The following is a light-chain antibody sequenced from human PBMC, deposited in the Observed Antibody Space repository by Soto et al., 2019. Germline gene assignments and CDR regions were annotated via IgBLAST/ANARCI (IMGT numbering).Light chain of an antibody. Sequence: EIVLTQSPGTLSLSPGERATLSCRASQSVSSSYLAWYQQKPGQAPRLLIYGASSRATGIPDRFSGSGSGTDFHLTISILEPEDFAVYYCQQYGSSPLFTFGPGTKVDIK. CDR1: QSVSSSY. CDR2: GAS. CDR3: QQYGSSPLFT. V-gene: IGKV3-20*01. J-gene: IGKJ3*01.